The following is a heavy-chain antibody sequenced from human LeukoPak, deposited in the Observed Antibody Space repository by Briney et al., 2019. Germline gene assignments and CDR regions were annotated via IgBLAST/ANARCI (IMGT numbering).Heavy chain of an antibody. CDR1: GFTFSSYA. CDR3: ARDRGRRPGDY. Sequence: PGGSLRLSCAASGFTFSSYAMHWVRQAPGKGLEWVAVISYDGSNKYYADSVKGRFTISRDNAKNSLYLQMNSLRAEDTAVYYCARDRGRRPGDYWGQGTLVTVSS. D-gene: IGHD1-1*01. CDR2: ISYDGSNK. J-gene: IGHJ4*02. V-gene: IGHV3-30*04.